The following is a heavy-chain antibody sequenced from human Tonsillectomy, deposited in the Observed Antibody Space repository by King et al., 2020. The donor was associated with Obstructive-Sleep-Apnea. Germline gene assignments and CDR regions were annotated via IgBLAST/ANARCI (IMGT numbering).Heavy chain of an antibody. CDR2: IKSKTDGGTT. J-gene: IGHJ6*02. CDR1: GFTFSNAW. V-gene: IGHV3-15*01. Sequence: VQLVESGGGLVKPGGSLRLSCAASGFTFSNAWMSWVRQAPGKGLEWVGRIKSKTDGGTTDYAAPVKGRFTISRDDSKNTLYLQMNSRKTEDTAVYYCTTEESCSSTSCPLSNPSYYYYGMDVWGQGTTVTVSS. D-gene: IGHD2-2*01. CDR3: TTEESCSSTSCPLSNPSYYYYGMDV.